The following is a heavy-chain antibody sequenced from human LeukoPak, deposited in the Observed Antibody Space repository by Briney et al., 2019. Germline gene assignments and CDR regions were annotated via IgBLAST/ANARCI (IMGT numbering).Heavy chain of an antibody. J-gene: IGHJ4*02. Sequence: GGSLRLSCAASGFTFSSYAMRWVRQPPGKGLEYVSAISSNGGSTYYANSVKGRFTISRDNSKNTLYLQMGSLRPEDMAVYYCASPGAYYWGQGTLVTVSS. CDR2: ISSNGGST. CDR1: GFTFSSYA. CDR3: ASPGAYY. V-gene: IGHV3-64*01.